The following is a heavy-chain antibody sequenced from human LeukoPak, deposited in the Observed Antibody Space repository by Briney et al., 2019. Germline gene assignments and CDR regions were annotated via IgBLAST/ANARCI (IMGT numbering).Heavy chain of an antibody. CDR1: GYTFTSYG. CDR2: ICAYNGNT. Sequence: GASVKVSCMAYGYTFTSYGISWVRQAPGPGPEWMGCICAYNGNTNYAQKLQGRVTMTTDTSTSTAYMELRSLRSDDTAVYYCASSPRGIVGAPQLDFDYWGQGTLVSVSS. CDR3: ASSPRGIVGAPQLDFDY. J-gene: IGHJ4*02. V-gene: IGHV1-18*01. D-gene: IGHD1-26*01.